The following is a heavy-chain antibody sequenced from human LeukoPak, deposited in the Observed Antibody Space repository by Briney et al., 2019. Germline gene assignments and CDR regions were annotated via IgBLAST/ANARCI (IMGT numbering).Heavy chain of an antibody. J-gene: IGHJ4*02. CDR1: GFTSSDNF. Sequence: GGSLRLSCAASGFTSSDNFMSWIRQAPGKGLEWVSYISKSDSTTYYADTVKGRFTISRANAKNSLYLEMNSLRAEDTAVYYCARSRREGVTNRYFDYWGQGTLVTVSS. V-gene: IGHV3-11*04. CDR2: ISKSDSTT. D-gene: IGHD3-10*01. CDR3: ARSRREGVTNRYFDY.